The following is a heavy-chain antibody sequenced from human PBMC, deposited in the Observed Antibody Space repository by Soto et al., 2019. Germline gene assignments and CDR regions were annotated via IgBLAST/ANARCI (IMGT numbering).Heavy chain of an antibody. Sequence: QITLKESGRTLVKPTQTLTLTCTFSGFSLSTNGVGVGWIRQPPGKALEWHALIYWDGDKRYSPSLKSRLTVTKDTSNNQVVLTMSNMDPVDTATYYCARIANYYQFDWFDPWGQGILVTVSS. V-gene: IGHV2-5*02. D-gene: IGHD3-10*01. J-gene: IGHJ5*02. CDR3: ARIANYYQFDWFDP. CDR1: GFSLSTNGVG. CDR2: IYWDGDK.